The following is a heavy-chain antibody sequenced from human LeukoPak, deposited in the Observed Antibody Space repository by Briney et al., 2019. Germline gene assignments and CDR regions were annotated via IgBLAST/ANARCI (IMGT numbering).Heavy chain of an antibody. D-gene: IGHD3-3*01. CDR1: GFDVSGNY. CDR3: ARALHGPRGFYYWYFDL. J-gene: IGHJ2*01. Sequence: GGSLRLSCVASGFDVSGNYINWVRQAPGKGPEWVSVIYTGGTKYYADSVKGRFTISRDNSKNIVHLQMDNLKAEDTAVYYCARALHGPRGFYYWYFDLWGRGTLVAVSS. V-gene: IGHV3-53*01. CDR2: IYTGGTK.